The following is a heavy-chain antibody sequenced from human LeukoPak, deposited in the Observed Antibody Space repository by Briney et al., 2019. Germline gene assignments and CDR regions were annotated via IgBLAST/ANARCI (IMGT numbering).Heavy chain of an antibody. Sequence: SQTLSLTCAISGDSVSSNSAAWNWIRQSPSRGLEWLGRTYYRSKWYNDYAVSVKSRITINPDTSKNQFSLQLNSVTPEDTAVYYCARAGYCSRTSCPGDYWYFDLWGRGTLVTVSS. V-gene: IGHV6-1*01. CDR2: TYYRSKWYN. CDR3: ARAGYCSRTSCPGDYWYFDL. D-gene: IGHD2-2*01. CDR1: GDSVSSNSAA. J-gene: IGHJ2*01.